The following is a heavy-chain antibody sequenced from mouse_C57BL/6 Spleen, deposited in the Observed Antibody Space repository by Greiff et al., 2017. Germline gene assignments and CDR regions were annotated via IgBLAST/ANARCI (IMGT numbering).Heavy chain of an antibody. CDR2: LYIGSGYT. Sequence: VQLQQSGAELVRPGSSVTMSCKTSGYTFTSYGINWVKQRPGQGLEWIGYLYIGSGYTEYNEKFKGKATLTSDTSSSTAYMQLSSLTSADSAIYFCARSAFITTTVPYWYFDVWGTGTTVTVSS. CDR3: ARSAFITTTVPYWYFDV. CDR1: GYTFTSYG. V-gene: IGHV1-58*01. D-gene: IGHD1-1*01. J-gene: IGHJ1*03.